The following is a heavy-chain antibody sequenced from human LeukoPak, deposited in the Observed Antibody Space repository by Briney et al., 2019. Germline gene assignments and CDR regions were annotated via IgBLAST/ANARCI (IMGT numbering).Heavy chain of an antibody. CDR3: GKIFDP. V-gene: IGHV3-21*01. CDR2: ITRSGSNL. CDR1: GFTFTSSD. Sequence: GGSLRLSCVASGFTFTSSDFNWIRQAPGKGLEWLSTITRSGSNLYYADSVKGRFTTSRDDAKDSVYLQMESLRVEDTAIYYCGKIFDPGGGGTLVTVSS. J-gene: IGHJ5*02.